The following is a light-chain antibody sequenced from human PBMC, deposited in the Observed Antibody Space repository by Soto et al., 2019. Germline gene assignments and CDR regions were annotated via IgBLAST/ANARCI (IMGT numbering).Light chain of an antibody. CDR1: QSVSSY. J-gene: IGKJ1*01. Sequence: ELVLTQSPATLSLSPGERATLSCRASQSVSSYLAWYQQKPGQAPRLLIYDASNRATGIPARFSGSGSGTDLTLTISSLEPEDCEVYYGQQRSNWPPTFGQGTKVDIK. CDR3: QQRSNWPPT. V-gene: IGKV3-11*01. CDR2: DAS.